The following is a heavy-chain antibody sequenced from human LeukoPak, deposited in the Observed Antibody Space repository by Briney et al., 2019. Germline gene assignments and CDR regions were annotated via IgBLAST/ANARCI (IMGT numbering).Heavy chain of an antibody. CDR2: INPNSGGT. J-gene: IGHJ5*02. D-gene: IGHD3-3*01. CDR3: ARAYYDFWSGYRYNWFDP. V-gene: IGHV1-2*04. CDR1: GYTFTGYY. Sequence: ASVKVSCKASGYTFTGYYVHWVRQAPGQGLEWMGWINPNSGGTNYAQKFQGWVIMTRDTSISTAYMELSRLRSDDTAVYYCARAYYDFWSGYRYNWFDPWGQGTLVTVSS.